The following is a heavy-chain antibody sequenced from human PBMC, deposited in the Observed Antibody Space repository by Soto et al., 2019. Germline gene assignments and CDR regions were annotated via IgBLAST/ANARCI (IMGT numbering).Heavy chain of an antibody. J-gene: IGHJ4*02. CDR1: GGSISSGGYY. CDR2: IYYSGST. CDR3: ARVLDTAMVIR. V-gene: IGHV4-31*03. D-gene: IGHD5-18*01. Sequence: PSETLCLTCTVSGGSISSGGYYCSWIRQHPGKGLEWIGYIYYSGSTYYNPSLKSRVTISVDTSKNQFSLKLSSVTAADTAVYYCARVLDTAMVIRWGKGTLVTVSS.